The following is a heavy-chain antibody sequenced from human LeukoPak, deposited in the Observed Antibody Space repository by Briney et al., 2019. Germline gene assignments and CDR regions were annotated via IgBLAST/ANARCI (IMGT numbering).Heavy chain of an antibody. CDR2: ISGSGNST. CDR3: AKDMKHGYTDAFDI. Sequence: GGSLRLSCAASGFTFSTYAMTWVRQAPGKGLEWVSGISGSGNSTYYADSVKGRFTISRDNSKNTLYLQMNSLRAEDTAVYYCAKDMKHGYTDAFDIWGQGTMVTVSS. V-gene: IGHV3-23*01. J-gene: IGHJ3*02. CDR1: GFTFSTYA. D-gene: IGHD3-16*01.